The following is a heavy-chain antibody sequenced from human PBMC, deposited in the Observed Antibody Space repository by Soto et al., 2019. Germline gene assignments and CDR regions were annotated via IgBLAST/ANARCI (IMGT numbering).Heavy chain of an antibody. V-gene: IGHV3-15*07. J-gene: IGHJ6*02. CDR2: IRSKSDGGTT. CDR1: GFTFSHAW. Sequence: EVQLVESGGGLVKPGGSLRLSCAASGFTFSHAWMNWVRQAPGKGLEWVGRIRSKSDGGTTDNAASVKGRFTISRDDSKNTLYLQMNSLKTEATAVYYCTDGLDVWGQGTTVTVSS. CDR3: TDGLDV.